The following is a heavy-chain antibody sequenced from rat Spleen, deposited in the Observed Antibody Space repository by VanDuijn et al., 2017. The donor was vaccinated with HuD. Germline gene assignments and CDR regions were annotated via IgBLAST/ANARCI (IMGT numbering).Heavy chain of an antibody. D-gene: IGHD1-12*02. Sequence: EVQLVESGGGLVQPGRSLKLSCAASGFTFNNYWMTWIRQAPGKGLEWIASITNTGGSTYYPDSVKGRFTISRDDAKTTLYLQMNSLRSEDTATYHCTRVVGVRENDASSYYGWYFDFWGPGTMVTVSS. CDR3: TRVVGVRENDASSYYGWYFDF. V-gene: IGHV5-31*01. J-gene: IGHJ1*01. CDR2: ITNTGGST. CDR1: GFTFNNYW.